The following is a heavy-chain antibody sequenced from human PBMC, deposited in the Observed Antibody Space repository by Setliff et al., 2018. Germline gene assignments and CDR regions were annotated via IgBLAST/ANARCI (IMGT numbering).Heavy chain of an antibody. CDR3: AREGVDTRSSTDYRYYMDV. V-gene: IGHV1-69*05. CDR1: GYTFTSYG. Sequence: SVKVSCKASGYTFTSYGITWVRQAPGQGLEWMGWTIPNFGTTNYAQEFQGRVTIITDESTSTAYMELSSLRFEDTAVYYCAREGVDTRSSTDYRYYMDVWGKGTTVTVSS. J-gene: IGHJ6*03. D-gene: IGHD5-18*01. CDR2: TIPNFGTT.